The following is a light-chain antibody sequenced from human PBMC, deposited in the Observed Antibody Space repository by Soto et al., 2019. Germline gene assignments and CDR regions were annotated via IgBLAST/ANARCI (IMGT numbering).Light chain of an antibody. J-gene: IGKJ2*01. Sequence: DIQMTQSPSSLSASVGDRVTITCRASQSFSSYLNWYQQRPGKAPKLLIYAASILQSGVPSRFSGSGSGTDFTLTISSLQPEDFATYYCQHSYSTPYTFGQGTKVDIK. CDR3: QHSYSTPYT. V-gene: IGKV1-39*01. CDR1: QSFSSY. CDR2: AAS.